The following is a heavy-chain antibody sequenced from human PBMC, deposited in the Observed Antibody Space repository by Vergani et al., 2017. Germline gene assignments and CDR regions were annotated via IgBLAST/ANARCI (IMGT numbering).Heavy chain of an antibody. V-gene: IGHV4-61*02. D-gene: IGHD2-15*01. J-gene: IGHJ4*02. CDR3: ARGSCLGGSCYKPLFDY. CDR2: VYPSGTT. CDR1: GVSMQSGSFY. Sequence: QVQLHESGPGLVKPSETLSLICSVSGVSMQSGSFYWTWIRQTAERRLEWMGRVYPSGTTNYNPSLNGRVTIFVDKSKNLLSLRLNSVTAADTAVYYCARGSCLGGSCYKPLFDYWGQGILVTVSS.